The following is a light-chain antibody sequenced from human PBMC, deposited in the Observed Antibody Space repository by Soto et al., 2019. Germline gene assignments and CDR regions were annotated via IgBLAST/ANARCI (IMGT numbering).Light chain of an antibody. Sequence: IRMTQSPSSISAFTGDRVTITCRTSRPISTYLAWYQQKPGKTPTLLMYAASTLQSGVPSRFSGSGSGTDFTLTISCLQSEDFATYYCQQYYTYPLAFGQGTNIEIK. CDR1: RPISTY. J-gene: IGKJ1*01. V-gene: IGKV1-8*01. CDR3: QQYYTYPLA. CDR2: AAS.